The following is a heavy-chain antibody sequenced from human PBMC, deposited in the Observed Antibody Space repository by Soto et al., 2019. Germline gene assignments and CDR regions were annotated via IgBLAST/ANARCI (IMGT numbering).Heavy chain of an antibody. D-gene: IGHD5-12*01. CDR2: IIPIFGTV. CDR3: ARGNHRWLQLWYFDL. Sequence: QVQLVQSGAEVKKPGSSVKVSCKASGGTFSNYPVSWVRQATGQGLEWMGGIIPIFGTVNYAQKCRGRLTSTADEAPSTASMELSSLRSEDTAVYYCARGNHRWLQLWYFDLWGRGTRVTVSS. CDR1: GGTFSNYP. J-gene: IGHJ2*01. V-gene: IGHV1-69*12.